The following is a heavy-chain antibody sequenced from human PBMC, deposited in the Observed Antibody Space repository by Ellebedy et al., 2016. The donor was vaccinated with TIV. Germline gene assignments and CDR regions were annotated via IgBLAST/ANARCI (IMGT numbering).Heavy chain of an antibody. CDR2: INPNSGGT. D-gene: IGHD3-9*01. V-gene: IGHV1-2*02. CDR3: ARGRSQYYDILTGYIDY. Sequence: ASVKVSCXASGYTFTGYYMHWVRQAPGQGLEWMGWINPNSGGTNYAQKFQGRVTMTRDTSISTAYMELSRLRSDDTAVYYCARGRSQYYDILTGYIDYWGQGTLVTVSS. J-gene: IGHJ4*02. CDR1: GYTFTGYY.